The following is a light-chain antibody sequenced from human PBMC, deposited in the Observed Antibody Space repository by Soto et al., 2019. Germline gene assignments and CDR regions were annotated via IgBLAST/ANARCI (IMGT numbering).Light chain of an antibody. J-gene: IGLJ2*01. CDR1: SRDVGGHDY. Sequence: QSALTQPPSAYGSPGQSVTISCTGTSRDVGGHDYVSWYQQHPGKAPKLMIYEVTKRPSGVPDRFSGSKSGNTASLTVSGLQAEDEADYYCSSYVTGNSLIFGGGTKVTVL. V-gene: IGLV2-8*01. CDR2: EVT. CDR3: SSYVTGNSLI.